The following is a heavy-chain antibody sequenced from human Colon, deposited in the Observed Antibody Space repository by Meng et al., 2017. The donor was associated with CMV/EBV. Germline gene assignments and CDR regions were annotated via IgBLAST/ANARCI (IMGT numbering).Heavy chain of an antibody. CDR2: ISSDSSYI. V-gene: IGHV3-21*01. D-gene: IGHD2-2*01. CDR1: GFTFNSYS. Sequence: GGSLRLSCSASGFTFNSYSMNWVRQTPGKGLEWVSSISSDSSYIFYADSVRGRFTISRDNAKNSLYLQMSSLEAGDTAVYYCARYLRAASTSCIDYWGQGTLVTVSS. J-gene: IGHJ4*02. CDR3: ARYLRAASTSCIDY.